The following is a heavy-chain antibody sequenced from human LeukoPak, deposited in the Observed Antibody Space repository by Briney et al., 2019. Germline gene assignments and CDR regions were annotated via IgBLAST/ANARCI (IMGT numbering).Heavy chain of an antibody. V-gene: IGHV3-7*01. D-gene: IGHD5-18*01. CDR3: ARGRFNYGWGMDV. CDR2: IKQDKSEK. CDR1: GFTFSSYW. Sequence: GGSLRLSCAASGFTFSSYWMHWVRQAPGKGLEWVANIKQDKSEKLYVDSVKGRFTISRDNAENSVYLQMNSLRDEDTAVYYCARGRFNYGWGMDVWGQGTTVTVSS. J-gene: IGHJ6*02.